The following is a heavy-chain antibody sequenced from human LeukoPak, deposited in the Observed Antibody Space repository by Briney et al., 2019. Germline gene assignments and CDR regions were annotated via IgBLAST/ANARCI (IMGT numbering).Heavy chain of an antibody. V-gene: IGHV3-30*02. J-gene: IGHJ6*03. Sequence: PGGSLRLSCAASGFTFSSYGMHWVRQAPGKGLEWVAFIRYDGSNKYYADSVKGRFTISRDNSKNTLYLQMNSLRAEDTAVYYCARDPATCEWLRFCYYMDVWGKGTTVTVSS. CDR3: ARDPATCEWLRFCYYMDV. CDR1: GFTFSSYG. CDR2: IRYDGSNK. D-gene: IGHD5-12*01.